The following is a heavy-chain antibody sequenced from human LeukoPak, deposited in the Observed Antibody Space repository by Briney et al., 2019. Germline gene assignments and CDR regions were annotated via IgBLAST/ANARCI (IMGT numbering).Heavy chain of an antibody. J-gene: IGHJ5*01. CDR2: IYTSGNT. CDR3: ARAGNSYDSSGYYSIWFDP. CDR1: GGSISSDNYS. Sequence: SETLSLTCTVSGGSISSDNYSWSWLRQPAGKGLEWIGHIYTSGNTTYNPSLKSRVTISVDTSKNQFSLQLTSVTAADTAVYYCARAGNSYDSSGYYSIWFDPWGQGTLVTVSS. V-gene: IGHV4-61*09. D-gene: IGHD3-22*01.